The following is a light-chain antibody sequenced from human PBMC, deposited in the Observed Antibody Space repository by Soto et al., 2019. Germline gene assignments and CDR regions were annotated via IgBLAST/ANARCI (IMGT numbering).Light chain of an antibody. Sequence: IQMTQSPSPLYASVGDRVTITCRAIQIIERWMAWYQQKPGKAPSLLIFDPSTLHSGVPSRFSGNGSGTDFTLTISRLQPDDFATYYCQQFAISTTFGQGTEVEVK. CDR3: QQFAISTT. CDR2: DPS. J-gene: IGKJ1*01. V-gene: IGKV1-5*01. CDR1: QIIERW.